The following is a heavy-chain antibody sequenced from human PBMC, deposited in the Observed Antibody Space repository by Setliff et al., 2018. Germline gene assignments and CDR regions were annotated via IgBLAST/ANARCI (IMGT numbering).Heavy chain of an antibody. D-gene: IGHD2-15*01. V-gene: IGHV3-7*01. CDR3: ARGGDFGFCSGGSCYSAGLDY. CDR1: AFTFSSYW. Sequence: SLRLSCAATAFTFSSYWLNWVRQAPGKGLEWLASINPHGSEKYYADSVKGRFTVSRDNADNSLSLQMNSLRAEDTAHYYCARGGDFGFCSGGSCYSAGLDYWGQGTLVTVS. J-gene: IGHJ4*02. CDR2: INPHGSEK.